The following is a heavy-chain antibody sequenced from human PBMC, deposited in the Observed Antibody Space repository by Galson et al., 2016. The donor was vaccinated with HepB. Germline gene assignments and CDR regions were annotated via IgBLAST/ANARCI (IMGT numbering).Heavy chain of an antibody. Sequence: SLRLSCAASGFTFSSYAMNWVRQAPGKGLQWVSGIHGSGDTTYYAESVKGRFTISGDKAKNTVFLQMDSLRVEDTAVYYCGRNFFDATTFKYYYTDVWGKGTTVTVS. CDR2: IHGSGDTT. V-gene: IGHV3-23*01. CDR3: GRNFFDATTFKYYYTDV. CDR1: GFTFSSYA. J-gene: IGHJ6*03. D-gene: IGHD2/OR15-2a*01.